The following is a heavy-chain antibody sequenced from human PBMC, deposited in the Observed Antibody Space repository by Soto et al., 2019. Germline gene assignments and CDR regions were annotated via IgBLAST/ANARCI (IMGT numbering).Heavy chain of an antibody. V-gene: IGHV3-48*03. CDR2: ISGSDGTI. J-gene: IGHJ4*02. CDR1: VFTFSHYE. D-gene: IGHD3-10*01. CDR3: AHKVKSGSGSQFFGY. Sequence: GSLRLSCKASVFTFSHYEMNWVRQAPGKGLEWVSYISGSDGTIYYADSVKGRFTISRDNAKHSLYLQMNSLRAEDTAIYYRAHKVKSGSGSQFFGYLGQGNIVTL.